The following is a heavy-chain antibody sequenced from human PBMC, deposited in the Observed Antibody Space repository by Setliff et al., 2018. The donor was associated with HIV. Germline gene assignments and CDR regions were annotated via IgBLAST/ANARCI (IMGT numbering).Heavy chain of an antibody. CDR1: GGTFSSYA. CDR3: AREGSGWYLTSYYYYGMDV. V-gene: IGHV1-69*13. J-gene: IGHJ6*02. D-gene: IGHD6-19*01. CDR2: IIPVFGTT. Sequence: GASVNVSCKASGGTFSSYAISWVRQAPGQGLDWMGGIIPVFGTTNYAQKFQGRVTITADESTSTAYMELRSLRSEDTAVYYCAREGSGWYLTSYYYYGMDVWGQGTTVTVSS.